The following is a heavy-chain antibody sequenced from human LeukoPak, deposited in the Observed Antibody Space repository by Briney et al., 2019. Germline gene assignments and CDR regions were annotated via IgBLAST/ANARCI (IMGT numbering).Heavy chain of an antibody. D-gene: IGHD3-22*01. Sequence: GGSLRLSCAASGFTFSSYAMSWVRQAPGKGLEWVSAISGSGGSTYYADSVKGRFTISRDNSKNTLYLQMNSLRAEDTAVYYCAKSVRYYDSSGYSMPYYFDYWGQGTLVTVSS. J-gene: IGHJ4*02. CDR2: ISGSGGST. V-gene: IGHV3-23*01. CDR3: AKSVRYYDSSGYSMPYYFDY. CDR1: GFTFSSYA.